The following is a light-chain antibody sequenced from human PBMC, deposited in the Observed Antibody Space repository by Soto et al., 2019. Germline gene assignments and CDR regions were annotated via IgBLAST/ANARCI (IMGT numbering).Light chain of an antibody. CDR1: RGDVCNYNF. CDR2: DVT. Sequence: QSVLTQPRSVSGSPGQSVTISFTGTRGDVCNYNFVSWYQQHPDKGPKLILYDVTKRPSGVPDRFSGSKSGNTASLTSSGLQAEDEADYYCCAYAGRYSYVFGSGPKVTVL. V-gene: IGLV2-11*01. CDR3: CAYAGRYSYV. J-gene: IGLJ1*01.